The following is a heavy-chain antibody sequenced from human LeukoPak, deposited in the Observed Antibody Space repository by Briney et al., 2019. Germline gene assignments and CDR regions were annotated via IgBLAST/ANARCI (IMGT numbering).Heavy chain of an antibody. D-gene: IGHD3-3*01. J-gene: IGHJ4*02. V-gene: IGHV3-33*01. CDR2: IWYDGGNK. Sequence: PGGSLRLSCAASGFTFSGYGMHWVRQAPGKGLEWVAVIWYDGGNKYYADSVKGRFTISRDNSKNTLYLQMNSLRAEDTAVYYCARNRFNLFSYYFEYWGQGTLVTVPS. CDR1: GFTFSGYG. CDR3: ARNRFNLFSYYFEY.